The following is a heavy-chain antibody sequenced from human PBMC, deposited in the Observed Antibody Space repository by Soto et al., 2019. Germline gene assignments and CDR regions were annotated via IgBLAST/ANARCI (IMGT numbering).Heavy chain of an antibody. J-gene: IGHJ3*02. Sequence: GGSLRLSCAASGFTFSDYYMSWIRQAPGKGLEWVSYISSSGSTIYYADSVKGRFTISRDNAKNSLYLQMNSLRAEDTAVYYCAGDCSGGSCYSSDAFDIWGQGTMVTVSS. V-gene: IGHV3-11*01. CDR2: ISSSGSTI. CDR1: GFTFSDYY. CDR3: AGDCSGGSCYSSDAFDI. D-gene: IGHD2-15*01.